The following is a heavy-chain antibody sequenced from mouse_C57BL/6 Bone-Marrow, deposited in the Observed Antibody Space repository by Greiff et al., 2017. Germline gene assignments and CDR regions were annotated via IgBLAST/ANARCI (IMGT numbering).Heavy chain of an antibody. CDR2: INYDGSST. CDR1: GFTFSDYY. J-gene: IGHJ4*01. Sequence: EVKVVESEGGLVQPGSSMKLSCTASGFTFSDYYMAWVRQVPEKGLEWVANINYDGSSTYYLASLKSRFIISRDNAKNILYLQMSSLKSEDTATYYCARDNALLRYMDYWGQGTSVTVSS. D-gene: IGHD1-1*01. V-gene: IGHV5-16*01. CDR3: ARDNALLRYMDY.